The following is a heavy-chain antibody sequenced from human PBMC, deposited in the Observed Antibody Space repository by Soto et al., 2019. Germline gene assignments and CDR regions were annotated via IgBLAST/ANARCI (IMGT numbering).Heavy chain of an antibody. D-gene: IGHD1-1*01. J-gene: IGHJ6*02. CDR1: GFTFRSYW. Sequence: PGGSLRLSCAAPGFTFRSYWMHWVRQAPGKGLVWVSRLNSDGSTTNYADSVKGRFTISRDNARNTVYLQMNRLRAEDTAVYYCVRDGYPAWVYGVDVWGQGTTVTVSS. CDR2: LNSDGSTT. CDR3: VRDGYPAWVYGVDV. V-gene: IGHV3-74*01.